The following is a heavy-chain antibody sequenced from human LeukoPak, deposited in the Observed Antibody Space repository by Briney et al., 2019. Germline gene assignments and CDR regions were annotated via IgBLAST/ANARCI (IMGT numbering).Heavy chain of an antibody. V-gene: IGHV3-30*02. J-gene: IGHJ4*02. D-gene: IGHD1/OR15-1a*01. CDR1: GFTFTDYG. Sequence: GGSLRLSCAASGFTFTDYGMHWVRQAPGKGLEWVTFIRYDGSNKYYADSVKGRFTISRDNSQNMVYLQMNSLRTEDTAVYYCAKEGTASKPSDLDHWGRGTLVTVSS. CDR2: IRYDGSNK. CDR3: AKEGTASKPSDLDH.